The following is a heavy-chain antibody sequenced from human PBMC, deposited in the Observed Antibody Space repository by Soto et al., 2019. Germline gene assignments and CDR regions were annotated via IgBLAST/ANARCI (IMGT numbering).Heavy chain of an antibody. V-gene: IGHV4-34*01. CDR1: GGSFSSFY. J-gene: IGHJ6*02. CDR3: AREGVSSSWYNYYGMDV. Sequence: SETLSLTCTVYGGSFSSFYWSWIRQSPGKGLEWIGEIHHSGTTNYNPSLKSRVTISVDTSKNQFSLELSSVTAADTAVYYCAREGVSSSWYNYYGMDVWGQGTTVTVS. CDR2: IHHSGTT. D-gene: IGHD6-13*01.